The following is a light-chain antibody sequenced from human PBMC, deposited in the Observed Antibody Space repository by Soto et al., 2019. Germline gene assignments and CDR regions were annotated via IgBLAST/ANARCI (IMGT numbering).Light chain of an antibody. Sequence: QSVLTQPPSASGTPGQRVTISCSGSSSNIGSNYVYWYQQLPGTAPKLLIYRNNQRPSGVPDRFSGSKSGTSASLAISGRRSEDEADYYCAAWDDSLSGRDVVFGGGTKVTVL. CDR3: AAWDDSLSGRDVV. V-gene: IGLV1-47*01. CDR1: SSNIGSNY. CDR2: RNN. J-gene: IGLJ2*01.